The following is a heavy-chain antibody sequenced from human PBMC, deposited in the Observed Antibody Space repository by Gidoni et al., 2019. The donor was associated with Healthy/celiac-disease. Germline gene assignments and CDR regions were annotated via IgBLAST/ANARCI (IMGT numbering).Heavy chain of an antibody. CDR3: AKDPHPDIVVVVAAA. Sequence: EVQLLESGGGLVQPGGSLRLSCAASGFTFRRYAMSWFRQAPGKGLEWVSAISGSGGSTYYADSVKGRFTISRDNSKNTLYLQMNSLRAEDTAVYYCAKDPHPDIVVVVAAAWGQGTLVTVSS. D-gene: IGHD2-15*01. CDR1: GFTFRRYA. CDR2: ISGSGGST. J-gene: IGHJ5*02. V-gene: IGHV3-23*01.